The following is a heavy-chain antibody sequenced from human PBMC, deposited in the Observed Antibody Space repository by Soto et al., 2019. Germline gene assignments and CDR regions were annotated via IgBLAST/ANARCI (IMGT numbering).Heavy chain of an antibody. Sequence: SPTLSLPCAISGDSVSSNSAAWNWIRQSPSRGLEWLGRTYYRYKWYNDYAVSVKSRITINPDTSKNQFSLQLNSVTPEDTAVYYCARGPRQQLVPNWFDPWGQGTLVTVSS. CDR1: GDSVSSNSAA. V-gene: IGHV6-1*01. CDR2: TYYRYKWYN. J-gene: IGHJ5*02. CDR3: ARGPRQQLVPNWFDP. D-gene: IGHD6-13*01.